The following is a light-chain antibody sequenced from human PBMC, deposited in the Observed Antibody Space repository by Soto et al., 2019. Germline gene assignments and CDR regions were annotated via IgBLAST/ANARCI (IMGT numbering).Light chain of an antibody. CDR1: QGISSY. Sequence: IHLTESPSSLSASGGYRITSTCLASQGISSYLGWYQQKPGKAPKLLIYGASSLDDGVPSRFSGSGSGTQFTLTINNLQPEDSATYFCLQDHDYPWTFGHGIKVDI. V-gene: IGKV1-6*01. CDR2: GAS. J-gene: IGKJ1*01. CDR3: LQDHDYPWT.